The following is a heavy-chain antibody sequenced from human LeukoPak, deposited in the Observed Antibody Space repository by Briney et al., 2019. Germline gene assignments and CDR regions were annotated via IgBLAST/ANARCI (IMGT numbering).Heavy chain of an antibody. D-gene: IGHD2-2*01. J-gene: IGHJ6*03. V-gene: IGHV4-59*01. Sequence: PSETLSLTCNVCARSISSYYWSWIRQPPGKGLEWIGYIYYSGSTNYNPSLKSRVTISVDTSKNQFSLKLSSVTAADTAVYYCAREDIVVVPAAETSTYYYYYMDVWGKGTTVTVSS. CDR3: AREDIVVVPAAETSTYYYYYMDV. CDR1: ARSISSYY. CDR2: IYYSGST.